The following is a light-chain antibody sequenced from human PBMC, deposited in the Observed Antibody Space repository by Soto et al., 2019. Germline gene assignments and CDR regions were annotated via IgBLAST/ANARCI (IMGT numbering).Light chain of an antibody. V-gene: IGKV3-20*01. CDR2: GAS. Sequence: EIVLTQSPGTLSLSPGERATLSCRASQSVSSRYLAWYQQKPGQAPRRLIYGASSRATGIPDRFSGSGSGTDFTLTISRLEPEDFAVYYCQRTLTFGGGTKVEIK. CDR1: QSVSSRY. J-gene: IGKJ4*01. CDR3: QRTLT.